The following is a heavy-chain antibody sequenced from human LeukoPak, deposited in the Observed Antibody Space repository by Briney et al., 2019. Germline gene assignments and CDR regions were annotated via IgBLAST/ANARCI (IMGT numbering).Heavy chain of an antibody. CDR3: ARGPDYDYVWGSYRLTTLFDY. J-gene: IGHJ4*02. V-gene: IGHV1-18*01. Sequence: ASVKVSCKASGYTFTSYGISWVRQAPGQGLEWMGWISAYNGNTNYAQKLQGRVTMTTDTSTSTAYMELRSLRSDDTAVYYCARGPDYDYVWGSYRLTTLFDYWGQGTLVTVSS. D-gene: IGHD3-16*02. CDR1: GYTFTSYG. CDR2: ISAYNGNT.